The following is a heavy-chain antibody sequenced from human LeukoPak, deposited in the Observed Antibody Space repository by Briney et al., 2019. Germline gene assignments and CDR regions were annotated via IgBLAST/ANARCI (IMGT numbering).Heavy chain of an antibody. J-gene: IGHJ4*02. D-gene: IGHD6-19*01. CDR3: ARITSSGWYGKIDY. V-gene: IGHV4-39*07. Sequence: SETLSLTCTVSGGSISSSSYYWGWIRQPPGKGLEWIGSIYYSGSTYYNPSLKSRVTISVDTSKNQFSLKLSSVTAADTAVYYCARITSSGWYGKIDYWGQGTLVTVSS. CDR1: GGSISSSSYY. CDR2: IYYSGST.